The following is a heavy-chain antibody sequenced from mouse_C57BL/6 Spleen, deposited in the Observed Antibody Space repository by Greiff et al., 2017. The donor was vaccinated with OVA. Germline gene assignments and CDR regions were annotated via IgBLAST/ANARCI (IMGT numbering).Heavy chain of an antibody. CDR3: ARGGITTVVATDYYAMDY. V-gene: IGHV14-2*01. J-gene: IGHJ4*01. D-gene: IGHD1-1*01. CDR1: GFNIKDYY. Sequence: VQLQQSGAELVKPGASVKLSCTASGFNIKDYYMHWVKQRTEQGLEWIGRIDPEDGETKYAPKFQGKATITTDTSSNTANLQLSSLTSEDTAVYYCARGGITTVVATDYYAMDYWGQGTSVTVSS. CDR2: IDPEDGET.